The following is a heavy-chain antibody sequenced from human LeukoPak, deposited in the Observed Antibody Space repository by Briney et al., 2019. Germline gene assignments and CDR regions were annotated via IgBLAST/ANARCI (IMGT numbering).Heavy chain of an antibody. Sequence: GGSLRLSCAASGFTFSSYGMHWVRQAPGKGLEWVAFIRYDGSNKYYADSVKGRFTISRDNSRNTLYLQMNSLRAEDTAVYYCAKGGYSYDSSGHNYFDYWGQGTMVTVSS. V-gene: IGHV3-30*02. CDR3: AKGGYSYDSSGHNYFDY. J-gene: IGHJ4*02. CDR1: GFTFSSYG. D-gene: IGHD3-22*01. CDR2: IRYDGSNK.